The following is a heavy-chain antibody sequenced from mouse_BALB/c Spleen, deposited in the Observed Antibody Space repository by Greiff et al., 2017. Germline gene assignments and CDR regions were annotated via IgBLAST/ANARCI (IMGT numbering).Heavy chain of an antibody. CDR1: GFSLTSYG. D-gene: IGHD2-1*01. V-gene: IGHV2-2*02. CDR3: ARKGGKSYWYFDV. J-gene: IGHJ1*01. Sequence: VKLMESGPGLVQPSQSLSITCTVSGFSLTSYGVHWVRQSPGKGLEWLGVIWSGGSTDYNAAFISRLSISKDNSKSQVFFKMNSLQANDTAIYYCARKGGKSYWYFDVWGAGTTVTVSS. CDR2: IWSGGST.